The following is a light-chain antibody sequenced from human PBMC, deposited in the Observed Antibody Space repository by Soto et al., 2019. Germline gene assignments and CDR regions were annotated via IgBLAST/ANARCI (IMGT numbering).Light chain of an antibody. CDR1: SSDVGAYNS. V-gene: IGLV2-14*01. CDR3: SSYTSSSTLV. J-gene: IGLJ1*01. Sequence: QSVLNQPASVSGSPGQSITISCTGTSSDVGAYNSVAWYQHNPGKAPKLMIYDVSNRPSGVSSRFSGSKSANTASLSISGLQADDEADYYCSSYTSSSTLVFGTGTKLTVL. CDR2: DVS.